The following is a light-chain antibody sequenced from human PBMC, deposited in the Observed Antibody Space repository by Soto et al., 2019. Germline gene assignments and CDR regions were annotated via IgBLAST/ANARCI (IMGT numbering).Light chain of an antibody. CDR1: QSISTS. CDR2: AAS. J-gene: IGKJ2*01. Sequence: DIQMTQSPSSLSASVGDRVTITCRASQSISTSLNWYQQKPGKAPDLLIYAASNLQSGVPSRFSGSGSGTDFTLPISSLQPDDFATYYCQQSYSSPHMYTFGQGTKLELK. CDR3: QQSYSSPHMYT. V-gene: IGKV1-39*01.